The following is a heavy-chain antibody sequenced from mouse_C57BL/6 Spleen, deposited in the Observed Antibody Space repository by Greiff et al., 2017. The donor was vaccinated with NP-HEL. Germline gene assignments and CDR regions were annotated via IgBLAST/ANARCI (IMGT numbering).Heavy chain of an antibody. V-gene: IGHV1-80*01. D-gene: IGHD1-1*01. CDR1: GYAFSSYW. CDR2: IYPGDGDT. CDR3: ARWGTTVGYFDY. J-gene: IGHJ2*01. Sequence: QVQLQQSGAELVKPGASVKISCKASGYAFSSYWMNWVKQRPGKGLEWIGQIYPGDGDTNYNGKFKGKATLTADKSSSTAYMQLSSLTSEDSAVYFCARWGTTVGYFDYWGQGTTLTVSS.